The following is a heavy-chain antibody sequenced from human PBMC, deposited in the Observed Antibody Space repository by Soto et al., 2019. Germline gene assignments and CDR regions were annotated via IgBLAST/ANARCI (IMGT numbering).Heavy chain of an antibody. CDR1: GYTFPSYY. J-gene: IGHJ4*02. V-gene: IGHV1-46*01. CDR3: ARDLNPDYYDSSGYYAHFDY. Sequence: ASVKVSCKASGYTFPSYYMHWVRQAPGQGLEWMGIINPSGGSTSYAQKFQGRVTMTRDTSTSTVYMELSSLRSEDTAVYYCARDLNPDYYDSSGYYAHFDYWGQGTLDTVSS. D-gene: IGHD3-22*01. CDR2: INPSGGST.